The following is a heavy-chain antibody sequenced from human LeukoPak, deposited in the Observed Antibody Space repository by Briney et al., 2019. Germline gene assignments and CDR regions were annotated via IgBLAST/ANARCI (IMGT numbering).Heavy chain of an antibody. CDR1: GFTFSNSN. D-gene: IGHD3-22*01. Sequence: PGGSPRLSCAASGFTFSNSNMNWVRQAPGKGLEWVASISSSSSYIYYADSVKGRFTISRDNAKNSLYLQMNSLRAEDTAVYYCAIDRSSGYYGLDFWGQGTLVTVSS. CDR3: AIDRSSGYYGLDF. V-gene: IGHV3-21*01. J-gene: IGHJ4*02. CDR2: ISSSSSYI.